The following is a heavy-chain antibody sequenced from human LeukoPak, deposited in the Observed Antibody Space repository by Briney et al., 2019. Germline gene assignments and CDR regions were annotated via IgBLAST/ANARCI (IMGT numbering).Heavy chain of an antibody. CDR1: GYTFTGYY. Sequence: ASVKVSCKASGYTFTGYYMHWVRQAPGQGLEWMGRINPNSGGTNYAQKFQGRVTMTRDTSISTAYMELSRLRSDDTAVYYCARAASPGENWFDPWGQGTLVTVSS. D-gene: IGHD3-16*01. V-gene: IGHV1-2*06. CDR2: INPNSGGT. J-gene: IGHJ5*02. CDR3: ARAASPGENWFDP.